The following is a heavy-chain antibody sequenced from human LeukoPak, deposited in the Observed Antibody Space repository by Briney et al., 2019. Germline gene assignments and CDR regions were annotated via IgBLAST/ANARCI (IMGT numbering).Heavy chain of an antibody. J-gene: IGHJ4*02. D-gene: IGHD3-22*01. CDR3: ARDLYYYDSSGLDY. Sequence: SGRSLRLSCAASGFTFSSYSMNWVRQAPGKGLEWVSYISSSSSTIYYADSVKGRFTISRDNAKNSLYLQMNSLRAEDTAVYYCARDLYYYDSSGLDYWGQGTLVTVSS. CDR1: GFTFSSYS. V-gene: IGHV3-48*04. CDR2: ISSSSSTI.